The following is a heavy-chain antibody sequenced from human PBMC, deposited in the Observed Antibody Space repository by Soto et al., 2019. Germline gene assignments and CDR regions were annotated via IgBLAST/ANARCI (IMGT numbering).Heavy chain of an antibody. Sequence: ESLALACAVYGASFSGYYWSGIRQPPGKGLEWIGEINHSGSTNYNPSLKSRVTISVDTSKNQFSLKLSSVTAADTAVYYCARGRGSYDFWSGYLLYYFDYWGQGTPVTVYS. V-gene: IGHV4-34*01. CDR3: ARGRGSYDFWSGYLLYYFDY. D-gene: IGHD3-3*01. CDR2: INHSGST. CDR1: GASFSGYY. J-gene: IGHJ4*02.